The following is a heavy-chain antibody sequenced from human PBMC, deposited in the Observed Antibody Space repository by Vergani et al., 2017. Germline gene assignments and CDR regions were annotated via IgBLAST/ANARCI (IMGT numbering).Heavy chain of an antibody. CDR2: IYPGDSDT. CDR3: ARGWYSSSWYGSYLDWFDP. CDR1: GYSFISYW. V-gene: IGHV5-51*01. D-gene: IGHD6-13*01. J-gene: IGHJ5*02. Sequence: EVQLVQSGAEVKKPGESLKISCKGSGYSFISYWIGWVRQMPGKGLEWMGIIYPGDSDTRYSPSFQGQVTISADKSISTAYLQWSSLKASDTAMYYCARGWYSSSWYGSYLDWFDPWGQGTLVTVSS.